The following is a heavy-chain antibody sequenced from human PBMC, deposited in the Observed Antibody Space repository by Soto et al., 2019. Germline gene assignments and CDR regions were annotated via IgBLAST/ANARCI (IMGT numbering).Heavy chain of an antibody. CDR2: ISYDGSNK. V-gene: IGHV3-30-3*01. Sequence: GGSLRLSCAASGFTFSGYAMHWVRQAPGKGLEWVAVISYDGSNKYYADSVKGRFTISRDNSKNTLYLQMNSLRAEDTAVYHCEGIAVAGPDYWGQGTLVTVSS. CDR3: EGIAVAGPDY. J-gene: IGHJ4*02. CDR1: GFTFSGYA. D-gene: IGHD6-19*01.